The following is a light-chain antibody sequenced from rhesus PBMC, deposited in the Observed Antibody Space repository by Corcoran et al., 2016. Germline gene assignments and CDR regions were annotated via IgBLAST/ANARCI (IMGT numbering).Light chain of an antibody. V-gene: IGKV1-22*01. CDR2: KAS. J-gene: IGKJ4*01. CDR1: QTISSW. Sequence: DIQMTQSPSSLSASVGDTVTITCRASQTISSWLDWYQQKPGKAPKVLSYKASRLQTGVPSRFSGSGSVTDFTLTISSLQPEDFATYYCQHYYDKPLTFGGGTKVDI. CDR3: QHYYDKPLT.